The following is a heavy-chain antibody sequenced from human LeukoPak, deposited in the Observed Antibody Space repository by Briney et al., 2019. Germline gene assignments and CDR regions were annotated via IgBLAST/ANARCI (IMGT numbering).Heavy chain of an antibody. V-gene: IGHV3-23*01. CDR3: AKGAVVSNYYYYYMDV. J-gene: IGHJ6*03. CDR1: GFTFSSYA. Sequence: GGSLTLSCAASGFTFSSYAMSWVRQAPGKGLEWVSAIRGSGGSTYYTDSVKGRFTISRDNSKNTLYLQMNSLRAEDTAVYYCAKGAVVSNYYYYYMDVWGKGTTVTVSS. CDR2: IRGSGGST. D-gene: IGHD4-23*01.